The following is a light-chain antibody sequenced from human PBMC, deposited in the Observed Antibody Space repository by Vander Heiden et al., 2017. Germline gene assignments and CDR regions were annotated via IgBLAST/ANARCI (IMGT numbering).Light chain of an antibody. V-gene: IGKV1-12*01. CDR1: QRIDSW. Sequence: IQMTQSPSFVSASVRDRVTMTCRASQRIDSWLAWYRQKSGKAPELLIYGASTLENGVPARFSGGGFGREFTLTISSLQPEDCGTYYCQQSMSFPVTFGQGTRLEIK. CDR2: GAS. CDR3: QQSMSFPVT. J-gene: IGKJ5*01.